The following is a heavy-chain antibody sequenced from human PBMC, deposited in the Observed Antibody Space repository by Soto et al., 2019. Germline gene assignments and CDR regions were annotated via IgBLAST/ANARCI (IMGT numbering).Heavy chain of an antibody. Sequence: SLTCTISGGSITRSEYYSAWIRQPPGKGLQFVGTIYYSGSSYSNPSLKSRLSMSVDTSKNQFSLTMKSVTAADTGVYYCVSNHLTCSDADSWGQGVPVTVSA. J-gene: IGHJ5*01. V-gene: IGHV4-39*01. CDR3: VSNHLTCSDADS. CDR2: IYYSGSS. CDR1: GGSITRSEYY. D-gene: IGHD4-4*01.